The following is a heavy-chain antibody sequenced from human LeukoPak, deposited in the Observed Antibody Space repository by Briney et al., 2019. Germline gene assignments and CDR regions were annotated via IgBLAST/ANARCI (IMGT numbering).Heavy chain of an antibody. J-gene: IGHJ4*02. D-gene: IGHD4-17*01. V-gene: IGHV3-53*01. CDR3: ARVWMTTVTSWYFDS. CDR1: AFTVSSNY. CDR2: IYSGGAT. Sequence: GGSLRLSCAASAFTVSSNYMSWVRQAPGKGLEWVSIIYSGGATYYVASVKGRFTISRDNSKNTLHLQMNSLRAEDTAVYYCARVWMTTVTSWYFDSWGQGTLVTVSS.